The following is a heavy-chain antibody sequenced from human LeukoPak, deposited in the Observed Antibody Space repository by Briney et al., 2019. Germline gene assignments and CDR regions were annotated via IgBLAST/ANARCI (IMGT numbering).Heavy chain of an antibody. CDR1: GFTFSSYE. Sequence: GGSLRLSCAASGFTFSSYEMNWVRQAPGKGLEWVSYISSSGSTIYYADSVKGRFTISRDNSKNTLYLQMNSLRAEDTAVYYCAKDTTGIEAAGLGYWGQGTLVTVSS. CDR2: ISSSGSTI. V-gene: IGHV3-48*03. D-gene: IGHD6-13*01. J-gene: IGHJ4*02. CDR3: AKDTTGIEAAGLGY.